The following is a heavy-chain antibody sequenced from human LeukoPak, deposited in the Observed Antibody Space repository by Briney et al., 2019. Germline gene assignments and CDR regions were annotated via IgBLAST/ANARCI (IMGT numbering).Heavy chain of an antibody. CDR1: GGSISSSSYY. D-gene: IGHD6-13*01. V-gene: IGHV4-39*07. CDR2: IYYSGST. CDR3: ARKQLPLGSSWFDP. J-gene: IGHJ5*02. Sequence: PSETLSLTCTVSGGSISSSSYYWGWIRQPPGKGLEWIGSIYYSGSTYYNPSLKSRVTISVDTSKNQFSLKLSSVTAADTAVYYCARKQLPLGSSWFDPWGQGTLVTVSS.